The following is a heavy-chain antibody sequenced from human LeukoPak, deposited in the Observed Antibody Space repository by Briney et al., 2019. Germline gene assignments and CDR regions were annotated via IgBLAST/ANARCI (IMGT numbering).Heavy chain of an antibody. CDR2: ISSSISYT. V-gene: IGHV3-11*03. CDR3: ARIRSGYFDL. J-gene: IGHJ2*01. Sequence: GGSLRLSCAASGFSFSDNHMSWIRQAPGKGLELVSYISSSISYTNYADSVKGRFTISRDNAKNSLYLQMNSLRAEDTAVYYCARIRSGYFDLWGRGTLVTVSS. CDR1: GFSFSDNH.